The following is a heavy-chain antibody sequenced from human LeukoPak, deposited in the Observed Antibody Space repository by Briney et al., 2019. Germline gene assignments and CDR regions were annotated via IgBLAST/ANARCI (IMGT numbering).Heavy chain of an antibody. CDR2: IWYDGSNK. CDR1: GFXFSSYG. D-gene: IGHD6-13*01. Sequence: GGSLRLSCAASGFXFSSYGIHWVRQAPGKGREWVAVIWYDGSNKYYADSVKGRFTISRDNSKNTLYLQMNSLRAEDTAVYYCARDPSRPYSSSWLDYWGQGTLVTVSS. CDR3: ARDPSRPYSSSWLDY. J-gene: IGHJ4*02. V-gene: IGHV3-33*01.